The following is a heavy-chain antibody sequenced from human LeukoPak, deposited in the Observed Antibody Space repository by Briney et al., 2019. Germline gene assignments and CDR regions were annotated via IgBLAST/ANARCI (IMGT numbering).Heavy chain of an antibody. Sequence: PGGSLRLSCAAPGFTFSSYSMNWIRQAPGKGLEWVSSISGSNSYIYYADSVKGRFTISKDNAKNSLYLQMNSLRAEDTAVYYCARGQRIGYYYMDAWGKGTTVTVSS. D-gene: IGHD2-2*01. J-gene: IGHJ6*03. CDR1: GFTFSSYS. CDR2: ISGSNSYI. V-gene: IGHV3-21*01. CDR3: ARGQRIGYYYMDA.